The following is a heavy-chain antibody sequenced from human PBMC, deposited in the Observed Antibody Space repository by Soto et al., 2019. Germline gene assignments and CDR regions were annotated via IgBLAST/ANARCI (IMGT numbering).Heavy chain of an antibody. J-gene: IGHJ3*01. CDR3: ARSLPGTYGAFDL. CDR2: ISGDGSST. Sequence: EVQLVDSGGGLVQPGGSLRLSCAASEFTFRSYWMHWVCQSPGKGLVWVSRISGDGSSTTYADSVRGRFTISGDNAKNTVYLQMDSLRAEDTAVYYCARSLPGTYGAFDLWGQGTMVTVSS. V-gene: IGHV3-74*01. D-gene: IGHD1-7*01. CDR1: EFTFRSYW.